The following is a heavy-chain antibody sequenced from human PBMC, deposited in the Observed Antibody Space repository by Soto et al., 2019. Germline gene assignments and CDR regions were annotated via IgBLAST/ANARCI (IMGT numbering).Heavy chain of an antibody. J-gene: IGHJ1*01. CDR2: VSHDGDST. Sequence: EVQLLESGGGLVKPGGSLRLSCTASGFTFSNYAMSCLLQAPGKGLEWVSAVSHDGDSTYYADSVKGRFTISRDNSKNTLYLQVNSLRADDTAVYYCARPHLYCTGGTCSFAEYFQYWGQGTLVTVSS. V-gene: IGHV3-23*01. CDR3: ARPHLYCTGGTCSFAEYFQY. D-gene: IGHD2-8*02. CDR1: GFTFSNYA.